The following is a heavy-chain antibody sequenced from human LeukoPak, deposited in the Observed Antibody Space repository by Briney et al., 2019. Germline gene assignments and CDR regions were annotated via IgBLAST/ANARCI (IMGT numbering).Heavy chain of an antibody. CDR3: ARVGSSYCKSDSCSPGGVDP. D-gene: IGHD2/OR15-2a*01. J-gene: IGHJ5*02. Sequence: SQTLSLTCAISGDSVSSNNAAWNWFRQSPSIDLEWLGRTYYRSNWYSDYAESLKSRIIIKPDTCKNQLSLKLNSMSPEDKAMYYCARVGSSYCKSDSCSPGGVDPWGQGTLVTVSS. CDR2: TYYRSNWYS. V-gene: IGHV6-1*01. CDR1: GDSVSSNNAA.